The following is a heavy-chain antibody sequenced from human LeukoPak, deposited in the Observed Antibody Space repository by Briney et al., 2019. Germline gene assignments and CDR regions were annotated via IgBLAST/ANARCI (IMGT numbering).Heavy chain of an antibody. J-gene: IGHJ5*02. CDR2: IYTSGST. V-gene: IGHV4-4*07. D-gene: IGHD2-2*01. CDR1: GGSISSYY. Sequence: SETLSLTCTVSGGSISSYYWSWIRQPAGKGLEWSGRIYTSGSTNYNPSLKSRVTMSVDTSKNQFSLKLSSMTAADTAVYYCARAIVVVPAAMEVGWFDPWGQGTLVTVSS. CDR3: ARAIVVVPAAMEVGWFDP.